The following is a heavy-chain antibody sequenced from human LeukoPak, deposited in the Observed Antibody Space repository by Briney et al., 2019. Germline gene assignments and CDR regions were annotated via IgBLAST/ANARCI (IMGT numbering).Heavy chain of an antibody. J-gene: IGHJ4*02. CDR3: ARDKPGATAGSFDY. Sequence: SETLSLTCTVSGGSISSYYWSWIRQPAGKGLEWIGRIYTSGSTNYNPSLKSRVTMSVDTSKNQFSLKLSSVTAADTAVYYCARDKPGATAGSFDYWGQGTLVTVSS. CDR2: IYTSGST. V-gene: IGHV4-4*07. CDR1: GGSISSYY. D-gene: IGHD6-13*01.